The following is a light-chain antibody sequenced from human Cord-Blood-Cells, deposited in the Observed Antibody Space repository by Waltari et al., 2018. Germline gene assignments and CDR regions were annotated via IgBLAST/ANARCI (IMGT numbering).Light chain of an antibody. V-gene: IGKV3-20*01. CDR2: GAC. J-gene: IGKJ2*01. CDR1: QSVSSSY. Sequence: EIVLTQSPGTLSLSPGERATLSCRASQSVSSSYLAWYQQKPGQAPRLLIYGACSRATGIPDRFSGSGSATDFTLTISRLEPEDFAVYYCQQYGSSHTFGQGTKLEIK. CDR3: QQYGSSHT.